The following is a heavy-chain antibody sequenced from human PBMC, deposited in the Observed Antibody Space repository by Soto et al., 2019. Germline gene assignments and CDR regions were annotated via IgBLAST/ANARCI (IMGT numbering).Heavy chain of an antibody. CDR1: GGSFSGYY. CDR2: INHSGST. CDR3: AKMYSSPLRFGMDV. V-gene: IGHV4-34*01. D-gene: IGHD6-13*01. J-gene: IGHJ6*02. Sequence: SETLSLTCAVYGGSFSGYYWSWIRQPPGKGLEWIGEINHSGSTNYNPSLKSRVTISVDTSKNQFSLKLSSVTAADTAVYYCAKMYSSPLRFGMDVWGQGTTVTVSS.